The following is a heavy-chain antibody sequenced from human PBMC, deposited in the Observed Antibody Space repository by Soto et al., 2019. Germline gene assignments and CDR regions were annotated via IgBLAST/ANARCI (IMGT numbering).Heavy chain of an antibody. D-gene: IGHD3-10*01. V-gene: IGHV3-33*01. CDR3: ARSRYGSGTYDFDS. Sequence: QVQLVESGGGVVQPGRSMRLSCAASGFTFSSYGMHWVRQAPGKGLEWVAVIWFDGSNKYYAESVKGRFTISRDNSKNTLYLQMNSLRAEDTAVFYCARSRYGSGTYDFDSWGQGTLVTVSS. CDR2: IWFDGSNK. J-gene: IGHJ4*02. CDR1: GFTFSSYG.